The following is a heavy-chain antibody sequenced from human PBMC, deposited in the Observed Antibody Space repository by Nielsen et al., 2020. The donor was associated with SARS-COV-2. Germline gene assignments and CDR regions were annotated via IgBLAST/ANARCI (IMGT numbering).Heavy chain of an antibody. J-gene: IGHJ6*03. Sequence: SETLSLTCTVSGGSISSGGYYWSWIRQHPGKGLEWIGYIYYSGSTYYNPSLKSRVTISVDTSKNQFSLKLSSVTAADTAVYYCARVDGSYYYYMDVWGKGTTVTVSS. D-gene: IGHD3-10*01. CDR2: IYYSGST. V-gene: IGHV4-31*03. CDR3: ARVDGSYYYYMDV. CDR1: GGSISSGGYY.